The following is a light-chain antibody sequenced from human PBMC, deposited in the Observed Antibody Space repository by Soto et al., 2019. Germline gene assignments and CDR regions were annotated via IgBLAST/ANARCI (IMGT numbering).Light chain of an antibody. CDR2: VAS. V-gene: IGKV3-20*01. J-gene: IGKJ1*01. Sequence: EIVLTQYPGTLSLSLGQRATLSYRASQSVPNNFLDGYQQEPGQAPRLLIYVASSRATGVPDRFRGSGSGTDFTLTISRVEPEDSAVYHCQQYGRTPGTFGQGTKVEI. CDR3: QQYGRTPGT. CDR1: QSVPNNF.